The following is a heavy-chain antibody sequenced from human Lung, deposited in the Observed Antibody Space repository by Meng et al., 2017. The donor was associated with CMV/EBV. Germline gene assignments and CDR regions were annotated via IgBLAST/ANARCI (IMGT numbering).Heavy chain of an antibody. Sequence: GESXKISXAASGFTFSSYAMHWVRQAPGKGLEWVAVISYDGSNKYYADSVKGRFTISRDNSKNTLYLQMNSLRAEDTAVYYCASSQGIAARPLDYWGQGTXVTVSS. CDR3: ASSQGIAARPLDY. CDR1: GFTFSSYA. D-gene: IGHD6-6*01. J-gene: IGHJ4*02. V-gene: IGHV3-30*04. CDR2: ISYDGSNK.